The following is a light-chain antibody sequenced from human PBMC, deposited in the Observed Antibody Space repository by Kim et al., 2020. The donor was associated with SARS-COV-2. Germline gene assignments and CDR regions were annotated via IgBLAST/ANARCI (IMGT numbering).Light chain of an antibody. Sequence: GPPGQRVTISCSGSSSNIGSDYVYWYQQLPGTAPKLLIYRNNPRPSGVPDRFSGSKSGTSASLAISGLRSEDEADYYCASWDDSLVFGGGTKVTVL. CDR1: SSNIGSDY. J-gene: IGLJ2*01. CDR2: RNN. CDR3: ASWDDSLV. V-gene: IGLV1-47*01.